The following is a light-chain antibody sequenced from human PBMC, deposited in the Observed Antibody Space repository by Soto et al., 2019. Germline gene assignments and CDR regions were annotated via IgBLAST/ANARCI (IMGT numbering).Light chain of an antibody. Sequence: QSVLTQPASVSGSPGQSITISCTGTSSDVGGHNYVSWYQQHPGKAPKLLIYEVSNRPSGVSNRFSGSKSGNTASLTISGLQAEDEADYYCRSYTSSSTLVFGGGTKLTVL. CDR3: RSYTSSSTLV. J-gene: IGLJ2*01. CDR2: EVS. V-gene: IGLV2-14*01. CDR1: SSDVGGHNY.